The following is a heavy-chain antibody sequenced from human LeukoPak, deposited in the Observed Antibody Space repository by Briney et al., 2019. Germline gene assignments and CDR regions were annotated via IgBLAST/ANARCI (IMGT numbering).Heavy chain of an antibody. CDR3: AGGITMTIVAPGY. V-gene: IGHV3-53*01. CDR1: GFTVNNNY. Sequence: GGSLRLSCAASGFTVNNNYMTWVRQAPGKGLEWVSVLYGNSVTYYADSVKGRFTISRDSSKNTLYLQMNSLRAEDTAVYYCAGGITMTIVAPGYWGQGTLVTVSS. D-gene: IGHD3-22*01. CDR2: LYGNSVT. J-gene: IGHJ4*02.